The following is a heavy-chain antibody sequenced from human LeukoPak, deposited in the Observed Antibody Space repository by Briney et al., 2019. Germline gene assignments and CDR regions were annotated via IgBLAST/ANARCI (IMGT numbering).Heavy chain of an antibody. Sequence: SVKVSCKASGGTFSSYAISWVRQAPGQGLEWMGGIIPIFGTANYAQKFQGRVTITADESTSTAYMELSSLRSEDTAVYYCARDPLKLRFLDFWGQGTLVTVSS. CDR2: IIPIFGTA. D-gene: IGHD3-3*01. CDR1: GGTFSSYA. J-gene: IGHJ4*02. V-gene: IGHV1-69*01. CDR3: ARDPLKLRFLDF.